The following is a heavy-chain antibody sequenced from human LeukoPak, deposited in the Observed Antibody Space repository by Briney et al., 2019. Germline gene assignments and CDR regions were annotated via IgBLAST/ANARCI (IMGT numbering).Heavy chain of an antibody. CDR2: IYSGGST. CDR3: ARGYCSSNWCPTPGAFDI. J-gene: IGHJ3*02. Sequence: GGSLRLSCAGSGITFSSNYMSWVRQAPGRGPEWVSVIYSGGSTYYSDSVKGRFTISRHNSKNTLYLQMNSLNPEDTAVYYCARGYCSSNWCPTPGAFDIWGHGTMVTVSS. V-gene: IGHV3-53*04. CDR1: GITFSSNY. D-gene: IGHD2-2*01.